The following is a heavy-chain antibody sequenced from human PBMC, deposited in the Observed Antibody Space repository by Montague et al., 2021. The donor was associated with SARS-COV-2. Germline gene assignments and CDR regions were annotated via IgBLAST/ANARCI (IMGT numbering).Heavy chain of an antibody. J-gene: IGHJ1*01. V-gene: IGHV3-74*01. Sequence: SLRLSCAASGFDFIRNWMHWVRQAPGEGLVWVSRLNEDGRITNYADSVRGRFTISRDNAQNILYLQMNSLRVEDTAGYYCVIDLAGVRGYWGLGTLVPV. D-gene: IGHD5-12*01. CDR3: VIDLAGVRGY. CDR2: LNEDGRIT. CDR1: GFDFIRNW.